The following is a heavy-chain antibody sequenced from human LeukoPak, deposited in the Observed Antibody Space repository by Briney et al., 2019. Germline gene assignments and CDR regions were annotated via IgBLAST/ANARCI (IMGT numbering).Heavy chain of an antibody. CDR2: ISGSGGST. CDR1: GFTFSSYA. Sequence: GGSLRLSCAASGFTFSSYAMSWVRQVPGKALEWVSAISGSGGSTYYADSVKGRFTISRDNSKNTLYLQMNSLRAEDTAVYYCAKDLPYGSGTGWSYWGQGTLVTVSS. V-gene: IGHV3-23*01. CDR3: AKDLPYGSGTGWSY. J-gene: IGHJ4*02. D-gene: IGHD3-10*01.